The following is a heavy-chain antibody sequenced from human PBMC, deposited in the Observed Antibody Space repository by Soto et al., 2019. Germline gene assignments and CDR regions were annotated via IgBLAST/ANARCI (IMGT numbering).Heavy chain of an antibody. V-gene: IGHV4-31*03. J-gene: IGHJ6*02. Sequence: LSLTCTVSGGSISSGGYYWSWIRQHPGKGLEWIGYIYYSGSTYYNPSLKSRVTISVDTSKNQFSLKLSSVTAADTAVYYCARGGVYALYYYYGMDVWGQGTTVTVSS. CDR1: GGSISSGGYY. D-gene: IGHD2-8*01. CDR2: IYYSGST. CDR3: ARGGVYALYYYYGMDV.